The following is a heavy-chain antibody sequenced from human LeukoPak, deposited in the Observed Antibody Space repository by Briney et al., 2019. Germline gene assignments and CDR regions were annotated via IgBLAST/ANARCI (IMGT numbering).Heavy chain of an antibody. CDR3: ARGEDLDFWSGSPMDV. Sequence: GGSLRLSFAASGFTVSFNYMSWVRQAPGKGLEWVSVIYSGGSIYYADSVKGRFTISRDNSKNTLYLQMNSLRAEDTAVYYCARGEDLDFWSGSPMDVWGKGTMVTVSS. CDR2: IYSGGSI. V-gene: IGHV3-66*02. CDR1: GFTVSFNY. J-gene: IGHJ6*03. D-gene: IGHD3-3*01.